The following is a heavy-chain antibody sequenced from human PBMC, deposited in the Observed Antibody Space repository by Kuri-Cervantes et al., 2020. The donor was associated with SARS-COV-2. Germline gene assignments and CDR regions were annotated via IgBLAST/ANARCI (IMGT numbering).Heavy chain of an antibody. V-gene: IGHV3-23*01. CDR2: ISAGGGRT. Sequence: GESLKISCEASGFILGSYGMTWVRQAPGKGLQWVSSISAGGGRTDYADSVKGRFTISRDNSKKMVFLQMDKLRDEDAALYYCARVVAAAGRLLFDPWGQGTPVTVSS. D-gene: IGHD2-15*01. CDR3: ARVVAAAGRLLFDP. J-gene: IGHJ5*02. CDR1: GFILGSYG.